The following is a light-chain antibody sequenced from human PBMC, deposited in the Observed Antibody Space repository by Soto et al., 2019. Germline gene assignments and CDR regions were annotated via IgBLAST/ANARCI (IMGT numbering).Light chain of an antibody. V-gene: IGKV1-39*01. J-gene: IGKJ1*01. Sequence: DIQMTQSPSSLSASVGDRVTITCRASQSISIYLNWYQQKPGKAPNLLIYAASTLQSGVPSRFSGSGSGTDFTLTINSLQPEDFATYYCQQSYNPPPWTFGQGTKVEIK. CDR1: QSISIY. CDR3: QQSYNPPPWT. CDR2: AAS.